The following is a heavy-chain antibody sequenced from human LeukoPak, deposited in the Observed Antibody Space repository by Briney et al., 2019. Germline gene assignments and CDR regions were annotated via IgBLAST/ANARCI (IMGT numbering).Heavy chain of an antibody. CDR2: IYSSGIT. CDR3: ARGMGIAAAGSENWFDP. Sequence: SETLSLTCTVSGGSITSGSFYWAWIRQSAGKGLEWIGRIYSSGITNYNPSLKSRLTMSIDTSKSQFSLKLSSVTAADTAVYYCARGMGIAAAGSENWFDPWGQGTLVTVSS. J-gene: IGHJ5*02. D-gene: IGHD6-13*01. V-gene: IGHV4-61*02. CDR1: GGSITSGSFY.